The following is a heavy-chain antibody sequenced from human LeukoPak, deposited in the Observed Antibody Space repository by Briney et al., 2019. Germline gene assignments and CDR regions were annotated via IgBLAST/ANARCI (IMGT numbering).Heavy chain of an antibody. J-gene: IGHJ4*02. CDR1: GFTFSSYT. CDR3: AKDGGLWVSAHWGDS. CDR2: ITTSDGNT. Sequence: GGSLRLSCAASGFTFSSYTMSWVRQAPGKGLEWVSTITTSDGNTNYADSVKGRFTVSRDNSKNTLYLQMNSLRAEDTAVYYCAKDGGLWVSAHWGDSWGRGTLVTVSS. V-gene: IGHV3-23*01. D-gene: IGHD7-27*01.